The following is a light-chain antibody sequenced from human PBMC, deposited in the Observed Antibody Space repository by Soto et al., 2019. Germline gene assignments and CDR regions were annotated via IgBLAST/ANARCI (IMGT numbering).Light chain of an antibody. CDR1: QGIRYD. Sequence: AIQMTQSPSSLSASVGDRVTITCRASQGIRYDLGWCQQKPGKAPRLLIYAASSLQSGVPSRFSGSGSGTDFTLTISSLQPEDVATYYCQKYNSAPPTFGQGTKVDIK. CDR2: AAS. CDR3: QKYNSAPPT. V-gene: IGKV1-6*01. J-gene: IGKJ1*01.